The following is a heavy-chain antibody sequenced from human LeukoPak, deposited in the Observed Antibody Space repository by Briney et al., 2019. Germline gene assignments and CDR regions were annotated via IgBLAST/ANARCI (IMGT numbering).Heavy chain of an antibody. Sequence: GGSLRLSCAASGFTFSSCAMTWVRHAPGKGLEWVSTITGSGGSTYYADSVKGRFTISRDNSKNTLYLQMNSLRAEDTAVYYCAKVPSGYVDYWGQGTLVTVSS. CDR1: GFTFSSCA. CDR3: AKVPSGYVDY. V-gene: IGHV3-23*01. D-gene: IGHD6-19*01. CDR2: ITGSGGST. J-gene: IGHJ4*02.